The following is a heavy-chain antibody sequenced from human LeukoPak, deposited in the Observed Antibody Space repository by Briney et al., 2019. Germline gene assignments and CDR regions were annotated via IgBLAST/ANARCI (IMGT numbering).Heavy chain of an antibody. Sequence: PGGSLRLSCAASGFTFSSYAMSWVRQAPGKGLEWVSAISGSGGSTYYADSVKGRFTISRDNSKNTLYLQMNSLRAEDTAVYYCANGGTAADQEIDYWGQGTLVTVSS. CDR1: GFTFSSYA. CDR2: ISGSGGST. V-gene: IGHV3-23*01. J-gene: IGHJ4*02. D-gene: IGHD6-13*01. CDR3: ANGGTAADQEIDY.